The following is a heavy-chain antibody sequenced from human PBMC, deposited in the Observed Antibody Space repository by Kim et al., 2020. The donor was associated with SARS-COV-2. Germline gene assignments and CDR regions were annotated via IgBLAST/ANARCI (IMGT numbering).Heavy chain of an antibody. Sequence: GGSLRLSCAASGFTFSSYGMHWVRQAPGKGLEWVAVISYDGSNKYYADSVKGRFTISRDNSKNTLYLQMNSLRAEDTAVYYCAKSAKTYYYYGMDVWGQGTTVTVSS. CDR2: ISYDGSNK. V-gene: IGHV3-30*18. CDR1: GFTFSSYG. CDR3: AKSAKTYYYYGMDV. J-gene: IGHJ6*02.